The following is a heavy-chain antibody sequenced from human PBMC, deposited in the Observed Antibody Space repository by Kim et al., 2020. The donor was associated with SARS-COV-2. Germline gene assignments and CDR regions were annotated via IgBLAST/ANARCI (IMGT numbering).Heavy chain of an antibody. CDR3: ARESPALGFDP. V-gene: IGHV3-30*04. Sequence: GGSLRLSCAASGFTFSSYAMHWVRQAPGKGLEWVAVISYDGSNKYYADSVKGRFTISRDNSKNTLYLQMNSLRAEDTAVYYCARESPALGFDPWGQGTLVTVSS. CDR2: ISYDGSNK. J-gene: IGHJ5*02. CDR1: GFTFSSYA.